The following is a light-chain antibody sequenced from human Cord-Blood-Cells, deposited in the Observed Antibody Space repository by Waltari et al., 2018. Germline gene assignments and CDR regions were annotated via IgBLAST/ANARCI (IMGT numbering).Light chain of an antibody. Sequence: SYVLNQPPSVSVAPGKTARITCGGTNLGSKSAHGYQQTPCQAPVLVSYYDSDRPSGITGRFSCSNSGNTATLTISRVEAGDEADYYCQVWDSSSDHYVFGTGTKVTVL. CDR1: NLGSKS. V-gene: IGLV3-21*04. J-gene: IGLJ1*01. CDR2: YDS. CDR3: QVWDSSSDHYV.